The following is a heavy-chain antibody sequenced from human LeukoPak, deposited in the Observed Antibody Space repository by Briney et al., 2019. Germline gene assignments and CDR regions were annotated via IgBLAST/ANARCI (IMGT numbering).Heavy chain of an antibody. D-gene: IGHD1-26*01. J-gene: IGHJ6*03. Sequence: ASVKVSCKASGYTFTSYYMHWVRQAPGQGLEWMGIINPSGGSTSYAQKFQGRVTMTRDMSTSTVYMELSSLRSEDTAVYCCARDSSGSYPHYYYYMDVWGKGTTVTVSS. V-gene: IGHV1-46*01. CDR1: GYTFTSYY. CDR3: ARDSSGSYPHYYYYMDV. CDR2: INPSGGST.